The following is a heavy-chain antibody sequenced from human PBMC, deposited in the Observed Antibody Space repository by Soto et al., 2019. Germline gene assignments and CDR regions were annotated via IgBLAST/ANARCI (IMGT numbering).Heavy chain of an antibody. J-gene: IGHJ4*02. Sequence: QLQLQESGPGLVKPSETLSLTCTVSGGSISSSSYYWGWIRQPPGKGLEWIGSIYYSGSTYYNPSLKSRVTLSVETSKNQFSLKVSFVTAADTAVYYCASGGGYCSGGSCYRGQKSDYWGQGTLVTVSS. CDR3: ASGGGYCSGGSCYRGQKSDY. V-gene: IGHV4-39*01. CDR1: GGSISSSSYY. D-gene: IGHD2-15*01. CDR2: IYYSGST.